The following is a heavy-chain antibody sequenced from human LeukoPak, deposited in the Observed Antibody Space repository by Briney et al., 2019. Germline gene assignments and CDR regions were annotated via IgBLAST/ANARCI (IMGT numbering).Heavy chain of an antibody. J-gene: IGHJ3*02. CDR3: ASSEWELYAFDI. CDR1: GGTFSSYA. V-gene: IGHV1-69*01. D-gene: IGHD1-26*01. Sequence: ASVKVSCKASGGTFSSYAISWVRQAPGQGLEWMGGIIPIFGTANYAQKFQGRVTITADESTSTAYMELSSLRSEDTAAYYCASSEWELYAFDIWGQGTMVTVSS. CDR2: IIPIFGTA.